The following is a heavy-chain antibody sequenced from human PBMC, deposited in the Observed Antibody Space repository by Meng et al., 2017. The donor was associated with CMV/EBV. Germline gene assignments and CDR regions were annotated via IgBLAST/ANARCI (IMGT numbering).Heavy chain of an antibody. D-gene: IGHD2-2*01. CDR1: GFTFSDYY. Sequence: GGSLRLSCAASGFTFSDYYMSWIRQAPGKGLEWVSYISSSGSTIYYADSVKGRFTISRDNAKNSLYLQMNSLRAEDMAVYYCARARVPAAIGAINWFDPWGQGTLVTVSS. V-gene: IGHV3-11*01. CDR3: ARARVPAAIGAINWFDP. J-gene: IGHJ5*02. CDR2: ISSSGSTI.